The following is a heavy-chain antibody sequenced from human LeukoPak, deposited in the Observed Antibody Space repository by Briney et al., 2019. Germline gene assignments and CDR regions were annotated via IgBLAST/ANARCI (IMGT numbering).Heavy chain of an antibody. Sequence: PSETLSLTCIVSAVSIGTYYWSWVRQSPGKGLEWLGYIYVTGSTRYNPYLQSRVPISEDASRNQFFLKMSPVTAGETAVYYCARHIGGGIEDMDVWGTGTKVTVSS. V-gene: IGHV4-59*08. D-gene: IGHD3-16*02. CDR2: IYVTGST. CDR3: ARHIGGGIEDMDV. J-gene: IGHJ6*03. CDR1: AVSIGTYY.